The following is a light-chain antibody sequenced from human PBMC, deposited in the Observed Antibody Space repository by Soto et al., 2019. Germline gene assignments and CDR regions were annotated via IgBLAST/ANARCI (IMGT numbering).Light chain of an antibody. CDR2: LNNDGSH. J-gene: IGLJ2*01. CDR1: SGHSSYA. CDR3: QTWGTGFQV. V-gene: IGLV4-69*01. Sequence: QSVLTQPPSASASLGASVKLTCTLSSGHSSYAIAWHQKQPETGPRYLMDLNNDGSHTKGDGIPDRFSGSSYGAERYLIISSLQSEDEADYYCQTWGTGFQVFGGGTKVTVL.